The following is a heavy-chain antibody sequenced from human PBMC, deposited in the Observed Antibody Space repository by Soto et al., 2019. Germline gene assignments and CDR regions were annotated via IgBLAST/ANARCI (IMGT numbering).Heavy chain of an antibody. V-gene: IGHV1-18*04. J-gene: IGHJ6*02. D-gene: IGHD3-16*01. CDR3: ARAQGGYYYYGMDV. Sequence: ASVKVSCKASGYTFTSYGISWVRQAPGQGLEWMGWISAYNGNTNYAQKLQGRVTMTTDTSTSTAYMELRSLGSDDTAVYYCARAQGGYYYYGMDVWGQGTKVTVSS. CDR2: ISAYNGNT. CDR1: GYTFTSYG.